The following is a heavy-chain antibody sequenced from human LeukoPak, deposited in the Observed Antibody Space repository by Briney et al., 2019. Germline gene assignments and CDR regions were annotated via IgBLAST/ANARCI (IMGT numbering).Heavy chain of an antibody. J-gene: IGHJ5*02. CDR1: GFTFSNAW. D-gene: IGHD3-22*01. V-gene: IGHV3-15*01. Sequence: GGSLRLSCAASGFTFSNAWMSWVRQAPGKGLEWVGRIKSKTDGGTTDYAAPVKGRFTISRDDSKNTLYLQMNSLKTEDTAVYYCTSWDYDSSGYYGGGWFDPWGQGTLVTVSS. CDR2: IKSKTDGGTT. CDR3: TSWDYDSSGYYGGGWFDP.